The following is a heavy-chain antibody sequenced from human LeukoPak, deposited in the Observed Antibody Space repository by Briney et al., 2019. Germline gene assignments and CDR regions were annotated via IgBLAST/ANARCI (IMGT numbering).Heavy chain of an antibody. D-gene: IGHD3-22*01. Sequence: NTGGSLRLSCVASGYTFRSYSINWVRQAPGKGLEWVSSISVRSNYIYYADSVRGRFSISRDDARDSLYLQMNSLRAEDTAVYYCVRLRRNSDTSGFYYYYDFWGQGTLVTVSS. CDR1: GYTFRSYS. CDR2: ISVRSNYI. CDR3: VRLRRNSDTSGFYYYYDF. V-gene: IGHV3-21*01. J-gene: IGHJ4*02.